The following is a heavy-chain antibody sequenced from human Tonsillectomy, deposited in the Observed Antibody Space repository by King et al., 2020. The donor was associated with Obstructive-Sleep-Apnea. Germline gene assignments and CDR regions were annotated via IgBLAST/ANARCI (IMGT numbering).Heavy chain of an antibody. V-gene: IGHV3-11*01. CDR1: GFTFSDYY. CDR3: ARTSSSWWGFDY. D-gene: IGHD2-8*02. J-gene: IGHJ4*02. Sequence: HVQLVESGGGLVKPGGSLRLSCAASGFTFSDYYMSWIRQAPGKGLEWVSYISSSGSLIYFANSLKGRFTVSRDNAKKSLYLQMNSLRAEDTAVYYCARTSSSWWGFDYWGQGTLVTVSS. CDR2: ISSSGSLI.